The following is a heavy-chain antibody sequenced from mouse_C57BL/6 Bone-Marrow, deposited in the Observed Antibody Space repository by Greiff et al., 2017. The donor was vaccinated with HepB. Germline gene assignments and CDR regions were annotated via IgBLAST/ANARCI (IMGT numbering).Heavy chain of an antibody. CDR2: IRSKSNNYAT. CDR1: GFSFNTYA. D-gene: IGHD1-1*01. J-gene: IGHJ2*01. CDR3: LRQYYYGSFDY. V-gene: IGHV10-1*01. Sequence: EVQGVESGGGLVQPKGSLKLSCAASGFSFNTYAMNWVRQAPGKGLEWVARIRSKSNNYATYYADSVKDRFTISRDDSESMLYLQMNNLKTEDTAMYYCLRQYYYGSFDYWGQGTTLTVSS.